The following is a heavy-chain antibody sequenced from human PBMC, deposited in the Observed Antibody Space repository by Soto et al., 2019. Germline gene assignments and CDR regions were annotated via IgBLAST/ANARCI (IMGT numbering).Heavy chain of an antibody. Sequence: GGSLRLSVAASGFTFSSYGMHWVRQAPGKGLEWVAVISYDGSNKYYADSVKGRFTISRDNSKNTLYLQMNSLRAEDTAVYYCAKDLGGVYDILTGTGYYGMDVWGQGTTVTVSS. J-gene: IGHJ6*02. CDR2: ISYDGSNK. V-gene: IGHV3-30*18. CDR1: GFTFSSYG. D-gene: IGHD3-9*01. CDR3: AKDLGGVYDILTGTGYYGMDV.